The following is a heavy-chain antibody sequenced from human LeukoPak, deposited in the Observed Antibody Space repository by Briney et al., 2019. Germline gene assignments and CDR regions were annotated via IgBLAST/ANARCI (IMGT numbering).Heavy chain of an antibody. CDR2: IKQDGSEK. D-gene: IGHD3-10*01. CDR3: ARSYRHYYGSVSYPY. V-gene: IGHV3-7*01. Sequence: GGSLRLSCAASGFTFSSYWMSWVRQAPGKGLEWVANIKQDGSEKYYVDSVKGRFTISRDNAKNSLYLQMNSLRAEDTAVYYCARSYRHYYGSVSYPYWGQGTLVTVSS. J-gene: IGHJ4*02. CDR1: GFTFSSYW.